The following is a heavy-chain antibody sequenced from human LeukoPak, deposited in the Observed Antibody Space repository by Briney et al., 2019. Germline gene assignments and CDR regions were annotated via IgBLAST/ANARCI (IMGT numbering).Heavy chain of an antibody. Sequence: ASVKVSCKASGYTFTGYYMHWVRQAPGQGLEWMGWINPNSGGTNYAQKFQGRVTMTRDTSISTAYMELSRLRSDDTAVYYCARDQRIQLSYYYFDYWGQGTLVTVSS. V-gene: IGHV1-2*02. CDR1: GYTFTGYY. J-gene: IGHJ4*02. CDR2: INPNSGGT. CDR3: ARDQRIQLSYYYFDY. D-gene: IGHD5-18*01.